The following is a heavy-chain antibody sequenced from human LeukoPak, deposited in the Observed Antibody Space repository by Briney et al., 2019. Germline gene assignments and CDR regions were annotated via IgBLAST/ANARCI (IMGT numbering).Heavy chain of an antibody. D-gene: IGHD3-22*01. J-gene: IGHJ4*02. CDR2: IRYDGSNK. Sequence: PGGSLRLSCAASGFTFSSYGMHWVRQAPGKGLEWVTFIRYDGSNKYYADSVKGRFTISRDNSKNTVYLQMNSLRAEDTALYYCAKQKTYYCDSSEMYYFDYWGQGTLFTGSS. CDR1: GFTFSSYG. CDR3: AKQKTYYCDSSEMYYFDY. V-gene: IGHV3-30*02.